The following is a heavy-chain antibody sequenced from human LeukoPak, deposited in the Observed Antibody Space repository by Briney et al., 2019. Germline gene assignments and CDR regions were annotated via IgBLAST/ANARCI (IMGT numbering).Heavy chain of an antibody. Sequence: SETLSLTCTVSGASITSFYYNWIRQSAGKGLEWIGRIHTNGGTDYRPSLNSRVTMSVDTSKKQISLKLTSVTAADTAVYFCSRGGGYGDYWGQGILVTVPS. CDR1: GASITSFY. J-gene: IGHJ4*02. CDR3: SRGGGYGDY. D-gene: IGHD5-12*01. V-gene: IGHV4-4*07. CDR2: IHTNGGT.